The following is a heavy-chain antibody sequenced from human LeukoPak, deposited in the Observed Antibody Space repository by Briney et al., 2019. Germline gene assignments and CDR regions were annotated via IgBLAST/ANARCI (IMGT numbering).Heavy chain of an antibody. CDR1: GYSISTGYY. J-gene: IGHJ4*02. Sequence: SETLSLTCTASGYSISTGYYWGWIRQPPGKGLEWIGSMFHSGSSFYNPSLKSRVTISVDTSKNQFSLKLSSVTAADTAVYYCASGTTVTNFAYWGQGTLVTVSS. V-gene: IGHV4-38-2*02. CDR2: MFHSGSS. CDR3: ASGTTVTNFAY. D-gene: IGHD4-17*01.